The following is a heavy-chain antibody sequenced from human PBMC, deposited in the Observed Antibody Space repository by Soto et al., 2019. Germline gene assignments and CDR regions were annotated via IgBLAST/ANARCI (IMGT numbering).Heavy chain of an antibody. CDR1: GGSFSGYY. CDR2: INHSGST. Sequence: QVQLQQWGAGLLKPSETLSLTCAVYGGSFSGYYWSWIRQPPGKGLEWIGEINHSGSTNYSPSLKSRGTISVDTTKNEFSLRLSSVTAADTAVYYCARGRSEPRQRYFQHWGQGTLVTVSS. J-gene: IGHJ1*01. V-gene: IGHV4-34*01. CDR3: ARGRSEPRQRYFQH. D-gene: IGHD3-3*01.